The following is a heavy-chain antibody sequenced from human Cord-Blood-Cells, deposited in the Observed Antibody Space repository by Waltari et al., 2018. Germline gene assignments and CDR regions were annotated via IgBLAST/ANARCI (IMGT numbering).Heavy chain of an antibody. V-gene: IGHV3-53*02. J-gene: IGHJ6*02. Sequence: EVQLVETGGGLIQPGGSLRLSCAASGFTVSSNYMSWVRQAPGKGQEWVSVIYSGGSTYYADSVKGRFTISRDNAKNTLYLQMNSLRAEDTAVYYCARGRFLAEGMDVWGQGTTVTVSS. CDR2: IYSGGST. CDR1: GFTVSSNY. CDR3: ARGRFLAEGMDV. D-gene: IGHD2-21*01.